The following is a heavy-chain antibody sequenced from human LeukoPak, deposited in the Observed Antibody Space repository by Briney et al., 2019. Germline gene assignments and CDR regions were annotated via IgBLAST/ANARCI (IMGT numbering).Heavy chain of an antibody. CDR1: GGSISSYY. J-gene: IGHJ5*02. Sequence: PSETLSLTCTVSGGSISSYYWSWIRQPPGKGLEWIGYIYTSGSTNYNPSLKSRVTISVDTSKKQFSLKLSSVTAADTAVYYCASNYGYCSSTSSSGLTDWFDPWAREPWSPSPQ. CDR3: ASNYGYCSSTSSSGLTDWFDP. V-gene: IGHV4-4*09. CDR2: IYTSGST. D-gene: IGHD2-2*03.